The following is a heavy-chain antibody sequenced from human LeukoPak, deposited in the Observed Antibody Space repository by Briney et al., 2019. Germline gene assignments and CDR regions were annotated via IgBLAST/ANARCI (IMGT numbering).Heavy chain of an antibody. CDR2: IYHSGST. CDR3: ARDRGTYCGGDCPSGDY. D-gene: IGHD2-21*02. J-gene: IGHJ4*02. Sequence: SETLSLTCAVSGYSISSGYYWGWIRQPPGKGLEWIGSIYHSGSTYYNPSLKSRVTISVDTSKNQFSLKLSSVTAADTAVYYCARDRGTYCGGDCPSGDYWGQGTLVTVSS. V-gene: IGHV4-38-2*02. CDR1: GYSISSGYY.